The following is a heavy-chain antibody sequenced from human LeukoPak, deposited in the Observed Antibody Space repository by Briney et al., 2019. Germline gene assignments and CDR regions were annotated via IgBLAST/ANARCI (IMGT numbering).Heavy chain of an antibody. Sequence: GGSLRLSCAASGFTFSSYWMCWVRQDPGKGLAWVSCIKTDGSITAYAGSVKGRFTISRDNAKNTLYLQINSLRADDTAVYYCARDGDAPMTDFDYWGQGTLVTVSS. CDR2: IKTDGSIT. CDR3: ARDGDAPMTDFDY. J-gene: IGHJ4*02. V-gene: IGHV3-74*01. CDR1: GFTFSSYW. D-gene: IGHD2-21*02.